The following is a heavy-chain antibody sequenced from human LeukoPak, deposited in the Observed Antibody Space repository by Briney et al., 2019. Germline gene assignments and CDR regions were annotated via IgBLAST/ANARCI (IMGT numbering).Heavy chain of an antibody. D-gene: IGHD1-1*01. Sequence: GGSLRLSCATSGFPFRDHGMHWVRQAPGKGLEWVAVTWNDGSKKFYVDSVKGRITISKDNSQRTLYLQMNDLRVEDTAVYYCARPGDAYYYYYMDVWGKGTTVIVSS. V-gene: IGHV3-33*01. J-gene: IGHJ6*03. CDR1: GFPFRDHG. CDR3: ARPGDAYYYYYMDV. CDR2: TWNDGSKK.